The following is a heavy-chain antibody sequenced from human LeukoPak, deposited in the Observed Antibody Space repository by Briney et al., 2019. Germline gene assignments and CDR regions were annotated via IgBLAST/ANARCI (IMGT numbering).Heavy chain of an antibody. V-gene: IGHV4-34*01. CDR2: INHSGST. J-gene: IGHJ4*02. CDR3: ARMPVDTAMVTYIDGYYFDY. D-gene: IGHD5-18*01. CDR1: GGSFSGYY. Sequence: IPSETLSLTCAVCGGSFSGYYWSWIRQPPGKGLEWIGEINHSGSTNYNPSLKSRVTISVDTSKNQFSLKLSSVTAADTAVYYCARMPVDTAMVTYIDGYYFDYWGQGTLVTVSS.